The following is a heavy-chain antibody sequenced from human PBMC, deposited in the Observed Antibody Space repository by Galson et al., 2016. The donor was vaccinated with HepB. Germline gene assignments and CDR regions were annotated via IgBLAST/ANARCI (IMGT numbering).Heavy chain of an antibody. CDR1: GFTLSTYS. D-gene: IGHD7-27*01. Sequence: SLRLSCAVSGFTLSTYSTNWVRQAPGKGLEWIAYIRSRSNDRAIFYAGSVKGRFTISGDNADSMYLQMNSLRDEDTAVYYCVRDQDWGFDYWGQGALVTVSS. CDR2: IRSRSNDRAI. CDR3: VRDQDWGFDY. V-gene: IGHV3-48*02. J-gene: IGHJ4*02.